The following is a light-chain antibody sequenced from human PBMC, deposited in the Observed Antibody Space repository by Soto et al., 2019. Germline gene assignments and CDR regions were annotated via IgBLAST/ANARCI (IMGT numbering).Light chain of an antibody. V-gene: IGLV2-14*01. CDR1: SSDVGGYNY. CDR2: DVS. J-gene: IGLJ2*01. Sequence: QSALTQPASVSGSPGQSITISCTGTSSDVGGYNYVSWYQQHPGKAPKLMIYDVSNRPSGVSNRFSGSKSGNTASLTISGLQAEDEVDYYCSSYTSSSTYVVFGGGPTLTVL. CDR3: SSYTSSSTYVV.